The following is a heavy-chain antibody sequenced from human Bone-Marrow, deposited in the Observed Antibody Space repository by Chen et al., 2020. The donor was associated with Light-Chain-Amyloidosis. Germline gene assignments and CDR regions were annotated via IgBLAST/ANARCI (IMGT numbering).Heavy chain of an antibody. Sequence: QLQLQESGPGLVKPSQTLSLTCSVSGASISSGGFYWSWIRQHPGKGLEWIGYVYSSGSTHYNPSLKSRLTISADTSKNQFSLNLSSVTAADTAVYYCARVTYFYDSSGYYYNFYFDYWGQGTLVTVSS. CDR3: ARVTYFYDSSGYYYNFYFDY. CDR1: GASISSGGFY. J-gene: IGHJ4*02. V-gene: IGHV4-31*03. CDR2: VYSSGST. D-gene: IGHD3-22*01.